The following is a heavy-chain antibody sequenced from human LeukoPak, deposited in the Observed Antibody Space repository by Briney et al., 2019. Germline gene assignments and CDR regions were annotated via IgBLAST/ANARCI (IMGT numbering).Heavy chain of an antibody. V-gene: IGHV3-23*01. CDR1: GFTFSSYA. Sequence: SGGSLRLSCAASGFTFSSYAVSWVRQGPRKGLEWVSSISGSGGSTYSADSVKGRFTISRDNSKNTLYLQMNSLRAEDTALYYCAKDRSCTNDICHGDFDYWGQGTLVTVSS. J-gene: IGHJ4*02. CDR3: AKDRSCTNDICHGDFDY. CDR2: ISGSGGST. D-gene: IGHD2-8*01.